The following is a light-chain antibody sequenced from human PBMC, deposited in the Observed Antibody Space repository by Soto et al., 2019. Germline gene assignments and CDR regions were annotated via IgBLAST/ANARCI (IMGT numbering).Light chain of an antibody. J-gene: IGKJ3*01. CDR3: QQRSNWPPIFT. CDR2: DAS. V-gene: IGKV3-11*01. CDR1: QRVSKN. Sequence: EIVLTQSPATLSLSPGERATLSCRASQRVSKNLAWYQQKPGQAPRLLIYDASNRATGIPVRFSGSGSGTDFTLTISSLEPEDFAVYYCQQRSNWPPIFTFGPGTKVDIK.